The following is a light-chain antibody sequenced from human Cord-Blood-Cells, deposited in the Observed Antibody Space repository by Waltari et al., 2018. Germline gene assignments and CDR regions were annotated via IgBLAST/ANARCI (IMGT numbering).Light chain of an antibody. Sequence: ELVFTQSPATLSLAPGERATLSCRASQSVSSYLAWYQQKPGQAPRLLIYDASNSATGIPARFSGSGSGTDFTLTIISLEPEDFAVYYCQQRSNWPRTFGQGTKVEIK. V-gene: IGKV3-11*01. CDR3: QQRSNWPRT. CDR2: DAS. CDR1: QSVSSY. J-gene: IGKJ1*01.